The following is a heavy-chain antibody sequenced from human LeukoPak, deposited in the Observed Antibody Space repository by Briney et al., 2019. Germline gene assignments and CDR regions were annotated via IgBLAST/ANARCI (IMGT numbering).Heavy chain of an antibody. CDR1: GGSISSYY. V-gene: IGHV4-59*01. Sequence: PSGTLSLTCAVSGGSISSYYWSWIRQPPGKGLEWIGYIYYSGSTNYNPSLKSRVTISVDTSKNQFSLKLSSVTAADTAVYYCATVRRYNWNDGYYFDYWGQGTLVTVSS. CDR3: ATVRRYNWNDGYYFDY. D-gene: IGHD1-1*01. CDR2: IYYSGST. J-gene: IGHJ4*02.